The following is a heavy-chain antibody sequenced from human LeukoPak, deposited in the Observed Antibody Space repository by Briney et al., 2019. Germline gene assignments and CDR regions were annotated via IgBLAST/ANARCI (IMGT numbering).Heavy chain of an antibody. J-gene: IGHJ4*02. CDR1: GFTFSSNW. Sequence: PGGSLRLSCAASGFTFSSNWMSWVRQAPGKGLEWVANIKQDGSEKYYVDSVKGRFTISRDNAKNSLYLQMNSLRAEDTAVYFCARDEDTPYFDYWGQGTLVTVAS. CDR3: ARDEDTPYFDY. CDR2: IKQDGSEK. D-gene: IGHD2-15*01. V-gene: IGHV3-7*01.